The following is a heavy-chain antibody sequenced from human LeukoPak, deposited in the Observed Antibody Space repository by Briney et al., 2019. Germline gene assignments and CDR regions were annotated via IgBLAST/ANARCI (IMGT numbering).Heavy chain of an antibody. D-gene: IGHD2-15*01. CDR2: ISSGGDT. Sequence: GGSLRLSCAASRFTFSTYAMSWVRQAPGKGLELISIISSGGDTYYADSVKGRFTISRDNSKNTLDLQMSSLRAEDTAVYYCAKGVGGYYFDYWGQGTLVTVSS. J-gene: IGHJ4*02. CDR1: RFTFSTYA. CDR3: AKGVGGYYFDY. V-gene: IGHV3-23*01.